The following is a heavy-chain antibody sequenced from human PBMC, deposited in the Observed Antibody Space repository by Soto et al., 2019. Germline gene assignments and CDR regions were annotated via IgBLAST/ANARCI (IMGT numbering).Heavy chain of an antibody. D-gene: IGHD3-9*01. CDR3: ATVSQMTYYDILTGPPRWLYYFDY. V-gene: IGHV1-24*01. Sequence: WASVKVSCKVSGYTLTELSMHWVRQAPGKGLEWMGGFDPEDGETIYAQKFQGRVTMTEDTSTDTAYMELSSLRSEDTAVYYCATVSQMTYYDILTGPPRWLYYFDYWGQGTLVTVSS. J-gene: IGHJ4*02. CDR1: GYTLTELS. CDR2: FDPEDGET.